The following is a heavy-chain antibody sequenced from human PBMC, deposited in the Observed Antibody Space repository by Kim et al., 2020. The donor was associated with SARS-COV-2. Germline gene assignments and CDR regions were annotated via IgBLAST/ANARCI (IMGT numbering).Heavy chain of an antibody. CDR1: GFRFGEYA. Sequence: GGSLRLSCAASGFRFGEYAMHWVRQAPGKGLEWVAGINWHSGSIGYGDSVRGRFTISRDNAKNSLWLQLNSLRVEDTALYHCVKERAWGADPLGSGMDFWGQGTTVTVAS. CDR3: VKERAWGADPLGSGMDF. V-gene: IGHV3-9*01. D-gene: IGHD3-16*01. J-gene: IGHJ6*01. CDR2: INWHSGSI.